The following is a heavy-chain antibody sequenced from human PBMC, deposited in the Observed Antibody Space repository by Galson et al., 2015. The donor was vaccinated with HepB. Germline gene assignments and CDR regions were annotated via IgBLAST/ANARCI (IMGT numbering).Heavy chain of an antibody. Sequence: SVKVSCKASGGTFSSYTISWVRQAPGQGLEWMGRIIPILGIANYAQKFQGRVTITADKSTSTAYMELSSLRSEDTAVYYCARDRVYYYGSGSPTDYYYYGMDVWGQGITVTVSS. CDR1: GGTFSSYT. CDR2: IIPILGIA. D-gene: IGHD3-10*01. J-gene: IGHJ6*02. CDR3: ARDRVYYYGSGSPTDYYYYGMDV. V-gene: IGHV1-69*04.